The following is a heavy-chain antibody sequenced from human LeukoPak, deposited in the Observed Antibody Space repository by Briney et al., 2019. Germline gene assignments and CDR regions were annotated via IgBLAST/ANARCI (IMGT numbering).Heavy chain of an antibody. CDR1: GYTFTSYY. CDR3: ARIRDGYNDAYDL. CDR2: INPSGGNT. D-gene: IGHD5-24*01. J-gene: IGHJ3*01. Sequence: ASVKVSCKASGYTFTSYYMHWVRQAPGQGLEWMGIINPSGGNTNYAQNFQGRVTLTRDASTSTVYMELSSLRSEDTAIYYCARIRDGYNDAYDLWGQGTVVTVP. V-gene: IGHV1-46*01.